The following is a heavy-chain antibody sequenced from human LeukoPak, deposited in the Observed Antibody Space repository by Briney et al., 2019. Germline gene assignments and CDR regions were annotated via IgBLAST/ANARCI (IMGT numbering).Heavy chain of an antibody. J-gene: IGHJ6*02. D-gene: IGHD3-3*01. CDR2: IYYSGST. V-gene: IGHV4-59*01. CDR3: ARGYDFWSGYRQKYYYYGMDV. Sequence: SETLSLTCTVSGGSISSYYWSWIRQPPGKGLEWIGYIYYSGSTNYNPSLKSRVTISVDTSKNQFSLKLSSVTAADTAVYYCARGYDFWSGYRQKYYYYGMDVWGQGTTVTVSS. CDR1: GGSISSYY.